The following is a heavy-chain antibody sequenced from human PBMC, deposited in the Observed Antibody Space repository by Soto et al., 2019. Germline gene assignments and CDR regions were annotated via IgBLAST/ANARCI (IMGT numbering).Heavy chain of an antibody. D-gene: IGHD3-9*01. Sequence: ASVKVSCKASGYTFTSYGISWVRQAPGQGLEWMGWISAYNGNTNYAQKLQGRVTMTTDTSTSTAYMELRSLRSDDTAVYYCARDYYDILTGYYNYGMDVWGQGTTVTVSS. CDR1: GYTFTSYG. CDR3: ARDYYDILTGYYNYGMDV. V-gene: IGHV1-18*01. CDR2: ISAYNGNT. J-gene: IGHJ6*02.